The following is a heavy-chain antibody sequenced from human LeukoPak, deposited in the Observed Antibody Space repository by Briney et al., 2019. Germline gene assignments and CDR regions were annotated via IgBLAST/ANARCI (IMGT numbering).Heavy chain of an antibody. CDR3: ARTTVVRHFDY. D-gene: IGHD4-23*01. CDR1: GGSFSGYY. CDR2: INHSGSP. Sequence: SKTLSLTCAVYGGSFSGYYWSWIRQPPGKGLEWIGEINHSGSPNYNPSLKSRVTISVDTSKNQFSLKLSSVTAADTAVYYCARTTVVRHFDYWGQETLVTVSS. J-gene: IGHJ4*02. V-gene: IGHV4-34*01.